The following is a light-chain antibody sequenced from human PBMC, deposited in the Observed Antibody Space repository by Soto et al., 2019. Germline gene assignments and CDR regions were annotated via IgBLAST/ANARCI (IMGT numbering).Light chain of an antibody. CDR3: AAWEDSLNGYV. V-gene: IGLV1-44*01. CDR1: SSNIGSNT. Sequence: QSVLTQPPSASGTPGQRVTISCSGSSSNIGSNTVNWYQQLPGTAPQLLIYSNNQRPSGVPDRFSGSKSGTSASLAISGLQSEDEADDYCAAWEDSLNGYVFGTGTKLTVL. J-gene: IGLJ1*01. CDR2: SNN.